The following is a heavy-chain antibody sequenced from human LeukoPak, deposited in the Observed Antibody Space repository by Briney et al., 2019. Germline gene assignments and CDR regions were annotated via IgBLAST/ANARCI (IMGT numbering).Heavy chain of an antibody. J-gene: IGHJ4*02. CDR2: VSGSSDNS. CDR3: AKDEELYCSSISCFNFDY. Sequence: SGGSLRLSCAASGFTFSTYAMTWVRQAPGKGLEWVSTVSGSSDNSYHADSVKGRFTISRDNSKNTLYLQMNSLRVEDTAVYYCAKDEELYCSSISCFNFDYWGQGTLVTVSS. D-gene: IGHD2-2*01. CDR1: GFTFSTYA. V-gene: IGHV3-23*01.